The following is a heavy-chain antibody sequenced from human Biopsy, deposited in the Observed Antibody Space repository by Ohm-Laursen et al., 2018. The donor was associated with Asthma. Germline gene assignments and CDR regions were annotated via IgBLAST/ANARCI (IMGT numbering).Heavy chain of an antibody. CDR3: ARHWDWGSFFDY. CDR1: GGSMSSSSYY. D-gene: IGHD7-27*01. Sequence: SETLSLTCTVSGGSMSSSSYYWGWIRQPPGKGLEWMGRISYTGSAYHNPSLKSQITISVDTSKNHFSLKLGSVTAADTAVYYCARHWDWGSFFDYWGQGTPVTVSS. CDR2: ISYTGSA. V-gene: IGHV4-39*01. J-gene: IGHJ4*02.